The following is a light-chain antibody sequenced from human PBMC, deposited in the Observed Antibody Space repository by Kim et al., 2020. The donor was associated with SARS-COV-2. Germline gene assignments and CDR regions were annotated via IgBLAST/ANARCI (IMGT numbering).Light chain of an antibody. Sequence: VSPGTKASISCSGDRWGDKYACWYQQKPGKSPVMVIYQDSKRPSGIPERFSGSNSGSTATLTISGTQAMDEANYYCQAWDSSTVVFGGGTKLTVL. CDR2: QDS. CDR1: RWGDKY. CDR3: QAWDSSTVV. V-gene: IGLV3-1*01. J-gene: IGLJ2*01.